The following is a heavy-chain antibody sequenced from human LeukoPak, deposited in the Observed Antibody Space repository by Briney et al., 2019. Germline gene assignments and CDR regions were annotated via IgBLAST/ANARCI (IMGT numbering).Heavy chain of an antibody. J-gene: IGHJ3*02. V-gene: IGHV4-34*01. D-gene: IGHD2-2*01. CDR3: ARVPTGRNVVAAAARMGWNGAFDI. CDR2: ISQSGSI. CDR1: GGSFSEYY. Sequence: SETLSLTCAVYGGSFSEYYWSWIRQSPGKGLEWIAEISQSGSINYNPSLKSRVTISVDASKKQFSLKMSSVTAADTAMYYCARVPTGRNVVAAAARMGWNGAFDIWGQGTMVAVSS.